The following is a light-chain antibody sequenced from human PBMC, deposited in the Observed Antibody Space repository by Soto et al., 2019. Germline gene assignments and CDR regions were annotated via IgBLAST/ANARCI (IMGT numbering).Light chain of an antibody. CDR3: NSYTSSSTLYV. CDR1: SSDVGGYNY. Sequence: QSALTQPPSASGSFGQSVTISCTGTSSDVGGYNYVSWYQQLPGKAPKLLIYDVSHRPSWVSDRFSGSKSGNTASLTISGLQAEDEGDYYCNSYTSSSTLYVFGTGTKVTVL. V-gene: IGLV2-14*01. CDR2: DVS. J-gene: IGLJ1*01.